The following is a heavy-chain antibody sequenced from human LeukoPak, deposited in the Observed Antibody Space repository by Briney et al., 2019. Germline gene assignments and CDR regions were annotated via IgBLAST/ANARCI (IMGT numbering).Heavy chain of an antibody. CDR1: GSPSITIR. D-gene: IGHD3-22*01. J-gene: IGHJ3*02. CDR2: ISSSSSYI. CDR3: ARDPITMIVVGAFDI. Sequence: GGSLSPSGAPPGSPSITIRRNWVGRPPGRGLGGASSISSSSSYIYYADSVKGRFTISRDNAKNSLYLQMNSLRAEDTAVYYCARDPITMIVVGAFDIWGQGTMVTVSS. V-gene: IGHV3-21*01.